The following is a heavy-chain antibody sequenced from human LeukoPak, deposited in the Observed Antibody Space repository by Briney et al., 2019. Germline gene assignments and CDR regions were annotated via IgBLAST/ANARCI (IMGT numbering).Heavy chain of an antibody. Sequence: ASVKVSCKASGYTFTRYYMHWVRQAPGQGLEWMGWINPNSGGTNYAQKFQGRVTMTRDTSISTAYMELSRLRSDDTAVYYCARAYMVRGVIKAGAFDYWGQGTLVTVSS. CDR1: GYTFTRYY. CDR3: ARAYMVRGVIKAGAFDY. D-gene: IGHD3-10*01. V-gene: IGHV1-2*02. J-gene: IGHJ4*02. CDR2: INPNSGGT.